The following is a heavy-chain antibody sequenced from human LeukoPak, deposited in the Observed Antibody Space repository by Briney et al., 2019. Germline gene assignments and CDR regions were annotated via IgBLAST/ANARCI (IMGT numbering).Heavy chain of an antibody. J-gene: IGHJ4*02. CDR3: ARGGSVHYFDY. CDR1: GGSISSGDYY. Sequence: SQTLSLTCTVSGGSISSGDYYWSWIRQPPGKGLEWIGYIYYSGSTYYNPSLKSRVTISVDTSKNQFSLALSSVTAADTAVYYCARGGSVHYFDYWGQGTLVTVSS. D-gene: IGHD3-16*01. V-gene: IGHV4-30-4*08. CDR2: IYYSGST.